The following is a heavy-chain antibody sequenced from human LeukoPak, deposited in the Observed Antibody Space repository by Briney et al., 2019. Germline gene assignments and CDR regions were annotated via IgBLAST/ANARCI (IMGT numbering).Heavy chain of an antibody. Sequence: SETLSLTCTVSGGSISSYYWSWIRQPPGKGLEWIGYIYYSGSTNYNPSLKSRVTISVDTSKNQFSLKLSSVTAADTAVYYCARVPTDYVWGSYRYYYGMDVWGQGTTVTVSS. V-gene: IGHV4-59*01. J-gene: IGHJ6*02. D-gene: IGHD3-16*02. CDR3: ARVPTDYVWGSYRYYYGMDV. CDR1: GGSISSYY. CDR2: IYYSGST.